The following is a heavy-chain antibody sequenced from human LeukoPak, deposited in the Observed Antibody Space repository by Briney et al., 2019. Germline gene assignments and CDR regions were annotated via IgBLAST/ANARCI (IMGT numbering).Heavy chain of an antibody. CDR1: GGSFSGYY. D-gene: IGHD6-6*01. J-gene: IGHJ4*02. CDR2: INHSGST. CDR3: ARLYSSSTTFDY. V-gene: IGHV4-34*01. Sequence: SETLSLTCAVYGGSFSGYYWSWIRQPPGNGLEWIGEINHSGSTNYNPSLKSRVTISVDTSKNQFSLKLSSVTAADTAVYYCARLYSSSTTFDYWGQGTLVTVSS.